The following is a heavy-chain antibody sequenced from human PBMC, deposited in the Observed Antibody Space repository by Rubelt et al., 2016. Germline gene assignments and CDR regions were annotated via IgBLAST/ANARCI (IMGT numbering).Heavy chain of an antibody. CDR1: GFTLSDHY. V-gene: IGHV3-72*01. J-gene: IGHJ6*02. Sequence: EVQLVESGGGLVQPGGSLRLSCAASGFTLSDHYMDWVRQAPGKGLEWVGRTRNKANSYTTEYAASVKGRFTISRDDSKNSRYLQMNSLKTDDTAVYYCARVHWNYRVDVWGQGTTVTVSS. CDR3: ARVHWNYRVDV. D-gene: IGHD1-1*01. CDR2: TRNKANSYTT.